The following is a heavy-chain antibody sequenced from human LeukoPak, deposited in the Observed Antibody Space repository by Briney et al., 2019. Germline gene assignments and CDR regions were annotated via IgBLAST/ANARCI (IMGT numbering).Heavy chain of an antibody. CDR3: ARGGTGGWYGYYYMDV. D-gene: IGHD6-19*01. CDR2: INPNSGGT. J-gene: IGHJ6*03. Sequence: GASVKVSCKASGYTFTGYYMHWVRQAPGQGLEWMGWINPNSGGTNYAQKFQGRVTMTRDTSISTAYMELSRLRSDDTAVYYCARGGTGGWYGYYYMDVWGKGTTVTVSS. V-gene: IGHV1-2*02. CDR1: GYTFTGYY.